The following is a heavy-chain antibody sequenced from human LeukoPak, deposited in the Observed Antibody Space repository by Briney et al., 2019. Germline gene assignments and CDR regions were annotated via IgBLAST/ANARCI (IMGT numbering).Heavy chain of an antibody. V-gene: IGHV3-23*01. CDR1: VFTFSTYG. Sequence: GGSLRLSCAASVFTFSTYGMGWVRQAPGKGLEWVSALSGSGGTTYYADSVKGRFTISRDNSRNTLSLQMNSLRADDTAVYYCAKDRTGTTGADWFDPWGQGTLVTVSS. CDR3: AKDRTGTTGADWFDP. J-gene: IGHJ5*02. D-gene: IGHD1-1*01. CDR2: LSGSGGTT.